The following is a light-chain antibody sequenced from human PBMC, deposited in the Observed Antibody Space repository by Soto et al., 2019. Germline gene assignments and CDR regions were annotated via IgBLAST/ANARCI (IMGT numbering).Light chain of an antibody. Sequence: ESVLTQSPATLSLSPGERATLSCRASQSVGSSLAWYQQKPGQAPRLLIYDAYNRATGSPARFSGSGSGTNFTLTISSREPEEFAVDYYQQRTTWSRLWTFGGGTKVEIK. CDR1: QSVGSS. J-gene: IGKJ4*01. V-gene: IGKV3-11*01. CDR3: QQRTTWSRLWT. CDR2: DAY.